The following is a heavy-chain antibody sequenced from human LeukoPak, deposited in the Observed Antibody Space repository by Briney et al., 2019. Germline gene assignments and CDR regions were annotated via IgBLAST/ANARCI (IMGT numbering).Heavy chain of an antibody. CDR3: ASNTYYYDSSGYFNSAYYSDY. CDR2: IYSGGST. V-gene: IGHV3-66*01. J-gene: IGHJ4*02. Sequence: PGGSLRLSCAASGFTVSSNYMSWVRQAPGKGLEWVSVIYSGGSTYYADSVKGRFTISRDNSKNTLYLQMNSLRAEDTAVYYCASNTYYYDSSGYFNSAYYSDYWGQGTLVTVSS. D-gene: IGHD3-22*01. CDR1: GFTVSSNY.